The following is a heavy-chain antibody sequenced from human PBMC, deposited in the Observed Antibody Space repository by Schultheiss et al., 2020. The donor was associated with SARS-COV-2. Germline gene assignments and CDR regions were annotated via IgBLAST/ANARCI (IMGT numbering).Heavy chain of an antibody. CDR1: GGSISSGGYS. V-gene: IGHV4-61*08. D-gene: IGHD2-2*01. CDR3: ARLRTEYCSSTSCYGWFDP. Sequence: SETLSLTCAVSGGSISSGGYSWSWIRQPPGKGLEWIGYIYYSGSTNYNPSLKSRVTISVDTSKNQFSLKLSSVTAADTAVYYCARLRTEYCSSTSCYGWFDPWGQGTLVTVSS. J-gene: IGHJ5*02. CDR2: IYYSGST.